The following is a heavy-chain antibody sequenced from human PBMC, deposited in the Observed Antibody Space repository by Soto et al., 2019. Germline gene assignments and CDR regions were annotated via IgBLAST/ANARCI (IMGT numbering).Heavy chain of an antibody. Sequence: EVQLLEFGGGLVQPGGSLRLSCSASGFSFSSYAMGWVRQAPGKGLEWVSVIYSGGSTYYADSVKGRFTISRDNSKNTLYLQMSILRAEGTAVYYCARDRKYSSSDYYYYGMDVRGQGTTVTVSS. CDR1: GFSFSSYA. CDR3: ARDRKYSSSDYYYYGMDV. V-gene: IGHV3-23*03. J-gene: IGHJ6*02. D-gene: IGHD6-6*01. CDR2: IYSGGST.